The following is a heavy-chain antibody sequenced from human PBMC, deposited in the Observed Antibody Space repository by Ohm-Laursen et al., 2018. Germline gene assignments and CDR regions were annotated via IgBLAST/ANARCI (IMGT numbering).Heavy chain of an antibody. V-gene: IGHV1-2*02. CDR2: INPNSGGT. CDR3: ARAYYYDSSGYLDY. D-gene: IGHD3-22*01. CDR1: GYTFTGYY. Sequence: SVKVSCKASGYTFTGYYMHWVRRAPGQGLEWMGWINPNSGGTNYAQKFQGRVTMTRDTSISTAYMELSRLRSDDTAVYYCARAYYYDSSGYLDYWGQGTLVTVSS. J-gene: IGHJ4*02.